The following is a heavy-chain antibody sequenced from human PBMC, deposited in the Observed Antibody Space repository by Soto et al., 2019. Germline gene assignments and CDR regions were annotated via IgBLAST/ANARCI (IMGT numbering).Heavy chain of an antibody. CDR3: ARDLRAAGRPGMDV. CDR2: IIPIVGTG. Sequence: QVQLVQSGAEVKKPGSSVKVSCKASGGSFSSYAISWVRQAPGQGLEWMGGIIPIVGTGNYAQNSQGRVTITADESTSTAYMELSSLRSEATAMYYCARDLRAAGRPGMDVWGQGTTVTVSS. D-gene: IGHD6-13*01. V-gene: IGHV1-69*01. CDR1: GGSFSSYA. J-gene: IGHJ6*02.